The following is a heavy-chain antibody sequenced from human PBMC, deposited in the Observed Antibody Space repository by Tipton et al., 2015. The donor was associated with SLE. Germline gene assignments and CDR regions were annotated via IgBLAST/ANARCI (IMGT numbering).Heavy chain of an antibody. CDR1: GFTFSSYG. D-gene: IGHD1-26*01. Sequence: RLSCAASGFTFSSYGMHWVRQAPGKGLEWVAVIWYDGSNKYYADSVKGRFTISRDNSKNTLYLQMNSLRAEDTVVYYCAKDGGSYHYYGMDVWGQGTTVTVSS. CDR3: AKDGGSYHYYGMDV. J-gene: IGHJ6*02. V-gene: IGHV3-30*18. CDR2: IWYDGSNK.